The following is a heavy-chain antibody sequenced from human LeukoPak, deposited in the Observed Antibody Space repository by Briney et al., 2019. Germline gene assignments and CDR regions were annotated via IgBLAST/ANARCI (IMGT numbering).Heavy chain of an antibody. CDR1: GGSISSSSYY. V-gene: IGHV4-39*01. CDR3: ASLRSTEFDY. Sequence: SETLSLTCTVSGGSISSSSYYWGWIRQPPGKGLEWIGSIFYSGSTYYNSSLKSRVTISVDTSKSQFSLKLSSVTAADTALYYCASLRSTEFDYWGQGTLVTVSS. CDR2: IFYSGST. D-gene: IGHD1-14*01. J-gene: IGHJ4*02.